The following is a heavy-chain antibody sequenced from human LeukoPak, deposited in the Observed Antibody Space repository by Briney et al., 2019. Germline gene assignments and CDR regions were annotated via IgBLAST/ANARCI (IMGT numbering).Heavy chain of an antibody. J-gene: IGHJ6*03. CDR1: GGSFSGYY. D-gene: IGHD3-22*01. Sequence: SETLSLTCAVYGGSFSGYYWSWIRQPPGKGLEWIGEINHSGSTNYNPSLKSRVTISVDTSKNQFSPKLSSVTAADTAVYYCARGKRHYDSSGYTYYYYYMDVWGKGTTVTVSS. V-gene: IGHV4-34*01. CDR3: ARGKRHYDSSGYTYYYYYMDV. CDR2: INHSGST.